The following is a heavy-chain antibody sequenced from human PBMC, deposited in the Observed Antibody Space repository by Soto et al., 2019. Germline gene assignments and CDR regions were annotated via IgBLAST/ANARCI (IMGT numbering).Heavy chain of an antibody. V-gene: IGHV4-31*03. Sequence: SETLSLTCTVSGGSISSGGYYGSWIRQHPGKGLEWIGYIYYSGSTYYNPSLKSRVTISVDTSKNQFSLKLSSVTAADTAVYYCARVRGTHYWYFDLWGRGTLVTVSS. CDR1: GGSISSGGYY. D-gene: IGHD1-1*01. J-gene: IGHJ2*01. CDR2: IYYSGST. CDR3: ARVRGTHYWYFDL.